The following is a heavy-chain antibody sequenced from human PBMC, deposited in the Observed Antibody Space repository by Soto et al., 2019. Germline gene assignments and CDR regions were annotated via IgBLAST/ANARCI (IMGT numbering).Heavy chain of an antibody. Sequence: QMQLQESGPGLVKPSGTLSLTYGVSGGSISSSKWWTWVRQPPGKGPEWIGEIYHSGSTNYNPSPPSRVTISLDKSNTQFSLTLTSGTAADTAVYYCASQDYSSSTDASFLVNGYFELWGRGILVTVSS. CDR2: IYHSGST. J-gene: IGHJ2*01. V-gene: IGHV4-4*02. CDR1: GGSISSSKW. D-gene: IGHD6-6*01. CDR3: ASQDYSSSTDASFLVNGYFEL.